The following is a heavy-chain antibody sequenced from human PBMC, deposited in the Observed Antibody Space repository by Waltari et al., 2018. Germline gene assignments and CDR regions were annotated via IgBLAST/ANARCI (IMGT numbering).Heavy chain of an antibody. Sequence: QVQLQESGPGLVKPSETLSLTCTVSGGSISSHYWSWIRQPPGKGLEWIGYIYYSGSTNYHPSLKSRFTISVDTSKNQFSLKLSSVTAADTAVYYCARDLGAGGESHRPNYYGMDVWGQGTTVTVSS. V-gene: IGHV4-59*11. D-gene: IGHD3-16*01. CDR2: IYYSGST. CDR1: GGSISSHY. J-gene: IGHJ6*02. CDR3: ARDLGAGGESHRPNYYGMDV.